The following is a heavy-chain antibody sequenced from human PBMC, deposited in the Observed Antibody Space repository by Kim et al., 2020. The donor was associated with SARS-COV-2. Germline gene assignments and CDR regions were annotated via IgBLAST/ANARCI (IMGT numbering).Heavy chain of an antibody. CDR2: T. V-gene: IGHV5-51*01. J-gene: IGHJ6*02. D-gene: IGHD2-21*01. Sequence: TRYSPSFQGQVTISADKSISTAYLQWSSLKASDTAMYYCAVIFGYYAMDVWGQGNTVTVSS. CDR3: AVIFGYYAMDV.